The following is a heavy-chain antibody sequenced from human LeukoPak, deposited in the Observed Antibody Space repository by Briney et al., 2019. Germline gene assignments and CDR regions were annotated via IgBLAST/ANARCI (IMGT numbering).Heavy chain of an antibody. CDR2: ISWNSGSI. D-gene: IGHD6-13*01. J-gene: IGHJ4*02. CDR1: GFTFDDYA. V-gene: IGHV3-9*03. Sequence: GRSLRLSCAASGFTFDDYAMHWVRQAPGKGLEWVSGISWNSGSIGYADSVKGRFTISRDNAKNPLYLKMNSLSAEDMALYYCAKDLYSSSWYYFDYWGQGTLVTVSS. CDR3: AKDLYSSSWYYFDY.